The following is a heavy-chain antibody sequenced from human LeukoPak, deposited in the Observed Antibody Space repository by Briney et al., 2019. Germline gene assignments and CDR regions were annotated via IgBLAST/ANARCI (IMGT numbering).Heavy chain of an antibody. J-gene: IGHJ5*02. CDR1: GGSISSYY. Sequence: PSETLSLTCTVSGGSISSYYWTWIRQPAGKGLEWIGRIYTTGSTDYNPSLNSRVTMSVDTSKNQFSLKLSSVTAADTAVYYCARAVDVVVPAARFDPWGQGTLVTVSS. CDR2: IYTTGST. CDR3: ARAVDVVVPAARFDP. V-gene: IGHV4-4*07. D-gene: IGHD2-2*01.